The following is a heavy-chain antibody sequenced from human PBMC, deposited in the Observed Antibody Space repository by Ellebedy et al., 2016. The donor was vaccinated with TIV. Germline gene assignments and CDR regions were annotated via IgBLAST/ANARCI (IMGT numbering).Heavy chain of an antibody. Sequence: GESLKISXVASGFNLGDFYMKWIRQTPGKGLEWISYISGDSVRIFYADSAMGRFTVSRDNAKNSLYLQMSSLRADDTAIYYCARDFRYGGMDVWGQGTTVTVSS. CDR2: ISGDSVRI. V-gene: IGHV3-11*01. CDR1: GFNLGDFY. J-gene: IGHJ6*01. D-gene: IGHD3-9*01. CDR3: ARDFRYGGMDV.